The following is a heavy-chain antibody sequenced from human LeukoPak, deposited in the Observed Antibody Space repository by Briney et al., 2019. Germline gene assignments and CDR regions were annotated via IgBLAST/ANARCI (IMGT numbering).Heavy chain of an antibody. CDR2: ISAYNGNT. V-gene: IGHV1-18*01. CDR3: ASGSGEWLAYEYFQH. CDR1: GYTFTSYG. D-gene: IGHD3-10*01. J-gene: IGHJ1*01. Sequence: ASVTVSCKASGYTFTSYGISWVRQAPGQGLEWMGWISAYNGNTNYAQKLQGRVTMTTDTSTSTAYMELRSLRSDDTAVYYCASGSGEWLAYEYFQHWGQGTLVTVSS.